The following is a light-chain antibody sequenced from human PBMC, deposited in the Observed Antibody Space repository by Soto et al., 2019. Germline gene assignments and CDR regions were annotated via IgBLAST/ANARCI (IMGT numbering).Light chain of an antibody. J-gene: IGKJ1*01. CDR3: QQYNSTPT. Sequence: DIVMTQSPDSLAVSLGERATINCKSSQSVLYSSNNKNYLAWYQQKPGQPPKLLIYWASTRESGVPDRFSGSGSGTDFTPTISSLLGEDVAVYYCQQYNSTPTFGQGTKVETK. CDR2: WAS. CDR1: QSVLYSSNNKNY. V-gene: IGKV4-1*01.